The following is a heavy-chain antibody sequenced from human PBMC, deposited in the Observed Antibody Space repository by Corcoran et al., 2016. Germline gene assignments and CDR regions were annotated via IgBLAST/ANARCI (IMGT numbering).Heavy chain of an antibody. V-gene: IGHV1-8*01. Sequence: QVQLVQSGAEVEKPGASVKVSCKASGYTFTSYDINWLRQATGQGLEWMGWMNPNSGNTGYAQKFQGRVTMTRNTSINTAYMELSSLRSEDTAVYYCARAPSGYYSWFDPWGQGTLVTVSS. CDR2: MNPNSGNT. CDR1: GYTFTSYD. CDR3: ARAPSGYYSWFDP. D-gene: IGHD3-3*01. J-gene: IGHJ5*02.